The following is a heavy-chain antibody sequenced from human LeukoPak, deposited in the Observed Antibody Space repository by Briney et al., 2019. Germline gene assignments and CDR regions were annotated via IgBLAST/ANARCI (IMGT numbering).Heavy chain of an antibody. J-gene: IGHJ4*02. V-gene: IGHV3-30*18. CDR1: GFTFSSYG. D-gene: IGHD2-21*02. CDR3: AKGTAYCGDDCYSVVY. CDR2: ISYDGSNK. Sequence: RRSLRLSCAASGFTFSSYGMHWVRQAPGKGLEWVAVISYDGSNKYYADSVKGRFTISRDNSKNTLYLQMNSLRAEDTAVYYCAKGTAYCGDDCYSVVYWGQGTLVTVSS.